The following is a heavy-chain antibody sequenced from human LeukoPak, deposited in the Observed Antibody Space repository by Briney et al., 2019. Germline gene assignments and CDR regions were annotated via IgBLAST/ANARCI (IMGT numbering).Heavy chain of an antibody. Sequence: SETLSLTCTVSAGSISGFHWSWIRQPPGKGLEWIAYIHYSGRTNYNPSLKSRVTISLDTSKNQFSLKMSSLTAADTAVYYCARDAYGGSYFDYWGQGTLVTVSS. D-gene: IGHD1-26*01. CDR3: ARDAYGGSYFDY. CDR2: IHYSGRT. J-gene: IGHJ4*02. V-gene: IGHV4-59*01. CDR1: AGSISGFH.